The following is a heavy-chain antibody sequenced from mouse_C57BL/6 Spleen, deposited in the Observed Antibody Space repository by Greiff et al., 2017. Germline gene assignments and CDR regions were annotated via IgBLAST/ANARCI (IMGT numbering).Heavy chain of an antibody. D-gene: IGHD2-4*01. CDR3: ARDYDEELVWGDY. Sequence: VQLQPSGPGLVAPSQSLSITCTVSGFSFTSSAISWVRQPPGKGLAWLGVIWTGGGTNYNSARKSRLSISKDNSKSQVFLKRNSLQTDDTARYYCARDYDEELVWGDYWGQGTAVTVSS. J-gene: IGHJ4*01. CDR2: IWTGGGT. CDR1: GFSFTSSA. V-gene: IGHV2-9-1*01.